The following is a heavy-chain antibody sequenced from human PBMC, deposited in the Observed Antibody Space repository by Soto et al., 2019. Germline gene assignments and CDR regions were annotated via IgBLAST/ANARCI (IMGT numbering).Heavy chain of an antibody. CDR1: GYTFTGHY. CDR2: IGPESGAT. D-gene: IGHD1-26*01. CDR3: GRGRSGQIVVFY. Sequence: QVQLVQSGAEVKKPGASVKVSCKASGYTFTGHYIHWVRQAPQQGPEWMGEIGPESGATRYAQRFQGRVTMTRDMAITTVYMELNNLSPDDTAVYYCGRGRSGQIVVFYWGQGTPVTVSS. J-gene: IGHJ4*02. V-gene: IGHV1-2*02.